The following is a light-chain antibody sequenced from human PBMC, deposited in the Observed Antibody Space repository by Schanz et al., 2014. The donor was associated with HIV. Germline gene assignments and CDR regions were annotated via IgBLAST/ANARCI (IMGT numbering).Light chain of an antibody. CDR1: SSDVGGYNY. V-gene: IGLV2-14*01. CDR3: SSYTSSSTLLWWV. Sequence: QSALTQPASVSGSPGQSITISCTGTSSDVGGYNYVSWYQQHPGKAPKLLISRNYQRPSGVPDRFSGSKSGTSASLAISGLQSEDEADYYCSSYTSSSTLLWWVFGGGTKVTVL. CDR2: RNY. J-gene: IGLJ3*02.